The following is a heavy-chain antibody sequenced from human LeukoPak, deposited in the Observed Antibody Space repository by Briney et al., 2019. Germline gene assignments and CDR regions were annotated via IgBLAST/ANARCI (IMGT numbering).Heavy chain of an antibody. V-gene: IGHV3-9*01. D-gene: IGHD6-19*01. CDR1: GFTFAEYA. J-gene: IGHJ4*02. CDR2: ISWNSGSI. Sequence: PGRSLRLSCAASGFTFAEYAMHSVPQAPGKGLGWVSGISWNSGSIGYADSVRGRFTISRDNAKNSLYLQMNSLRAEDTALYYCAKVAAVAGTFDYWGQGTLVTVSS. CDR3: AKVAAVAGTFDY.